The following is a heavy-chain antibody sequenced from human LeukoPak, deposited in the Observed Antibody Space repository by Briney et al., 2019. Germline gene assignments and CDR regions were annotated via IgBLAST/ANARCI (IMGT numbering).Heavy chain of an antibody. Sequence: GGSLRLSCAASGFTFSSYAMHWVRQAPGKGLEWVAVISYDGSNKYYADSVKGQFTISRDNSKNTLYLQMNSLRAEDTAVYYCARGSAPRLRSPFDSWGQGTLVTVSS. CDR3: ARGSAPRLRSPFDS. J-gene: IGHJ4*02. CDR1: GFTFSSYA. CDR2: ISYDGSNK. V-gene: IGHV3-30-3*01. D-gene: IGHD3-3*01.